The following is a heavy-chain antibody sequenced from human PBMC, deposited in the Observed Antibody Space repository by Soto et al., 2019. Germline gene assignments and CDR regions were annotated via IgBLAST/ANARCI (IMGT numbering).Heavy chain of an antibody. V-gene: IGHV3-30*18. D-gene: IGHD6-13*01. J-gene: IGHJ6*02. Sequence: VGSLRLSCEVSGFSFSTSGMHWVRQAPGKGLEWVAVISSDGNNKYNADSVKGRFTISRDNSKNTLYLEMNSLRAEDTAVYYCAKDLFLSSWPTNLYGMDVWGQGTTVTVSS. CDR1: GFSFSTSG. CDR3: AKDLFLSSWPTNLYGMDV. CDR2: ISSDGNNK.